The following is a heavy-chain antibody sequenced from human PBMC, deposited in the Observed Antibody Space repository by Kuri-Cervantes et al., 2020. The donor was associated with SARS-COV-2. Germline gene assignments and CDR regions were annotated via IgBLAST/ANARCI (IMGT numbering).Heavy chain of an antibody. CDR2: ISGSGGST. D-gene: IGHD1-26*01. V-gene: IGHV3-23*01. CDR3: AREGLVGATTGIDY. Sequence: GESLKISCAASGFTFSSYAMSWVRQAPGKGLEWVSAISGSGGSTYYADSVKGRFTISRDNSKNTLYLQMNSLRAEDTAVYYCAREGLVGATTGIDYWGQGTLVTVSS. J-gene: IGHJ4*02. CDR1: GFTFSSYA.